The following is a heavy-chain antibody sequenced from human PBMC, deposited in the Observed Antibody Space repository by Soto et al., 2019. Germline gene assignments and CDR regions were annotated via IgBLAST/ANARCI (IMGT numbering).Heavy chain of an antibody. D-gene: IGHD6-13*01. J-gene: IGHJ4*02. Sequence: SETLSLTCAVYGGSFSGYYWSWIRQPPGKGLEWIGEINLSGSPIYNPSFKIRVTISVDISKNHFSLKLSSVTAADTVVYYCARRTFIAAAGRLDYWGQGTLVTVSS. V-gene: IGHV4-34*01. CDR1: GGSFSGYY. CDR3: ARRTFIAAAGRLDY. CDR2: INLSGSP.